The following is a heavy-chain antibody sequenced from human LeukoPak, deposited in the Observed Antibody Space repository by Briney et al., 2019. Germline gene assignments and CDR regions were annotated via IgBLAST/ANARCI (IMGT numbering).Heavy chain of an antibody. D-gene: IGHD3-10*01. CDR3: AKDLDPYYYGSGSYYIGGFDY. J-gene: IGHJ4*02. V-gene: IGHV3-30*18. Sequence: GGSLRLSCAASGFTFSSYGMHWVRHAPGKGLEWVAVISYDGSNKYYADSVKGRFTISRDNSKNTLYLQMNSLRAEDTAVYYCAKDLDPYYYGSGSYYIGGFDYWGQGTLVTVSS. CDR2: ISYDGSNK. CDR1: GFTFSSYG.